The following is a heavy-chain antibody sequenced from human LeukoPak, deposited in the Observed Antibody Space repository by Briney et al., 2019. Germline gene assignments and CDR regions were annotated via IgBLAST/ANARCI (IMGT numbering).Heavy chain of an antibody. Sequence: GGSLRLSCAASGFTFTSYDMHWVRQATGKGLEWVSAIGTASDPYYPGPVKGRFTISRENAKNSLYLQMNSLRAGDTAVYYCARRGSGWFFDYWGQGTLVTVSS. CDR2: IGTASDP. D-gene: IGHD6-19*01. V-gene: IGHV3-13*05. CDR3: ARRGSGWFFDY. CDR1: GFTFTSYD. J-gene: IGHJ4*02.